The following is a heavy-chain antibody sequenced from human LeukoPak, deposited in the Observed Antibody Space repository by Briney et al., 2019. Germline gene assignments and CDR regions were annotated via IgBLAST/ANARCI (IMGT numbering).Heavy chain of an antibody. Sequence: ASVKVSCKASGYTFTSYGISWVRQAPGQGLEWMGWISAYNGNTNYAQKLQGRVAMTTDTSTSTAYMELRSLRSDDTAVYYCARDAVTKIFYGMDVWGQGTTVTVSS. CDR3: ARDAVTKIFYGMDV. J-gene: IGHJ6*02. CDR1: GYTFTSYG. D-gene: IGHD4-4*01. V-gene: IGHV1-18*01. CDR2: ISAYNGNT.